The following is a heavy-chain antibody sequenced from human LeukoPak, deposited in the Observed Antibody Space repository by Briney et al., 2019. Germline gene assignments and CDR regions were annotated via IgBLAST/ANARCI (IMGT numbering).Heavy chain of an antibody. D-gene: IGHD6-19*01. V-gene: IGHV3-48*04. CDR3: AGHRGGSGWTFDY. J-gene: IGHJ4*02. CDR2: ISSSSSTI. Sequence: GGSLRLSCAASGFTFSSHSMNWVRQAPGKGLEWVSYISSSSSTIYYADSVKGRFTISRDNTKNSLFLQMNSLRADDTAVYYCAGHRGGSGWTFDYWGQGTLVTVSS. CDR1: GFTFSSHS.